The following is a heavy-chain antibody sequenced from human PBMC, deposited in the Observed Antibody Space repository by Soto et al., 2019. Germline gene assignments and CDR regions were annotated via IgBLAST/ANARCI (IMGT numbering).Heavy chain of an antibody. D-gene: IGHD2-2*01. CDR2: ISGASTHI. CDR3: ARSAYQLLCNDAFDF. Sequence: EVQLVESGGGLVQPRGSLSLSCAASGFTFTSHSMNWVRQAPGKGLEWISYISGASTHIYYADSVKGRFTISRDNAKNSLYLQIDSLRAEDTAVYYFARSAYQLLCNDAFDFWGQGTMVTVSS. V-gene: IGHV3-48*04. CDR1: GFTFTSHS. J-gene: IGHJ3*01.